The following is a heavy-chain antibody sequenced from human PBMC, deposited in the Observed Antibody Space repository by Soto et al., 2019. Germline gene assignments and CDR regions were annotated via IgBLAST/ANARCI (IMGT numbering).Heavy chain of an antibody. V-gene: IGHV3-11*01. Sequence: PEASLRLSCAASALKFSDYYMSWVRQAPGKGLEWVSYISGSRDVIYYADSVKGRFTISRDNDKKSVHLQMDTLRAEDTALYYCARAPDCGEGSCYRHFDLWGQGTRVTVSS. D-gene: IGHD2-15*01. CDR3: ARAPDCGEGSCYRHFDL. CDR2: ISGSRDVI. CDR1: ALKFSDYY. J-gene: IGHJ4*02.